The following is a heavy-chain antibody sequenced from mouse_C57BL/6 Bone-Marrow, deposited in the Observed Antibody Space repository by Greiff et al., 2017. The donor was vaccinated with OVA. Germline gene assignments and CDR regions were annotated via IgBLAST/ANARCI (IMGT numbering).Heavy chain of an antibody. Sequence: EVQRVESGAELVRPGASVKLSCTASGFNIKDDYMHWVKQRPEQGLEWIGWIDPENGDTEYASKFQGKATITADTSSNTAYLQLSSLTSEDTAVYYCTRSRCYDYAMDYWGQGTSVTVSS. V-gene: IGHV14-4*01. CDR3: TRSRCYDYAMDY. D-gene: IGHD1-1*01. CDR1: GFNIKDDY. CDR2: IDPENGDT. J-gene: IGHJ4*01.